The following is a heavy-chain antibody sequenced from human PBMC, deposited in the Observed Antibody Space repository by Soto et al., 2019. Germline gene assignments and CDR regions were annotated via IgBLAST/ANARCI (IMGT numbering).Heavy chain of an antibody. D-gene: IGHD3-16*01. CDR2: ISDDSSYI. CDR1: GFMFSAYT. CDR3: ATPYYFNH. J-gene: IGHJ1*01. Sequence: LRLSCAASGFMFSAYTMNWVRQAPGKGLEWLSSISDDSSYIDYADSLRGRFTVSRDNARNSLYLQIDSLGVEDTAVYYCATPYYFNHWGPGTLVSVSS. V-gene: IGHV3-21*06.